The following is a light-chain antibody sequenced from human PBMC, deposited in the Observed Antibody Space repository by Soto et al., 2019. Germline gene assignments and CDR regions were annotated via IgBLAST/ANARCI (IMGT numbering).Light chain of an antibody. CDR2: TAS. CDR3: QQYYTFPYT. V-gene: IGKV1D-8*01. Sequence: VIWVTQSPSLLSASTGDRVTISCRMSQGISNYLAWYHQKPGKAPELLIYTASTLQSGVPSRFSGSGSGTDFTLTITNLQSEDFATYYCQQYYTFPYTFGQGTKLQIK. J-gene: IGKJ2*01. CDR1: QGISNY.